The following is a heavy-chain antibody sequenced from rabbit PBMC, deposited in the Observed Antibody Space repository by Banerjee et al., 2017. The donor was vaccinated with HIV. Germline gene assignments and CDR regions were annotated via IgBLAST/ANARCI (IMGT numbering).Heavy chain of an antibody. CDR3: AREEAGYAGYRYKGFNL. CDR2: IYAGSSGST. J-gene: IGHJ4*01. V-gene: IGHV1S40*01. CDR1: GFSFSSNYY. Sequence: QSLEESGGDLVKPGASLTLTCTASGFSFSSNYYMCWVRQAPGKGLEWIACIYAGSSGSTYYASWAKGRFTISKTSSTTVTLQMTSLTAADTATYFCAREEAGYAGYRYKGFNLWGPGTLVTVS. D-gene: IGHD7-1*01.